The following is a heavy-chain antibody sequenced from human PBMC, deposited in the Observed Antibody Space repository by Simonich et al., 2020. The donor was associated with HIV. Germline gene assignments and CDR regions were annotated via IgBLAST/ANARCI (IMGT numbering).Heavy chain of an antibody. V-gene: IGHV4-34*01. CDR3: ARLTAGGLGEYFQH. CDR2: NNHSENT. D-gene: IGHD6-13*01. CDR1: GGSFSGYY. J-gene: IGHJ1*01. Sequence: QVQLQQWGAGLLKPSETLSLTCAVYGGSFSGYYWSWIRQPPGKGRERIGENNHSENTNYNPSLKSRVTISVDTSKNQFSLKLSSVTAADTAVYYCARLTAGGLGEYFQHWGQGTLVTVSS.